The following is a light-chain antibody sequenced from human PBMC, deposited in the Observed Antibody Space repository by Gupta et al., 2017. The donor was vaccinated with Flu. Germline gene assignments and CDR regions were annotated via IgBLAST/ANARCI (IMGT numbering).Light chain of an antibody. Sequence: ATLSVSLGDRVTVSCRASQSISNYLAWYQQKPGQPPRLLIYNSYTRATDIPARFSGAGSGTDFTLTIDSLRPEDFAVYYCQHYSGRPPFTFGPGTKVDLK. CDR2: NSY. CDR1: QSISNY. CDR3: QHYSGRPPFT. J-gene: IGKJ1*01. V-gene: IGKV3-15*01.